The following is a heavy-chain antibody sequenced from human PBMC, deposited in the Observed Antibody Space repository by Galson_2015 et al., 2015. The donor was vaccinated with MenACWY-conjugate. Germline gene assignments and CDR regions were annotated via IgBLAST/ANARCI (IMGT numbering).Heavy chain of an antibody. CDR1: GFSFSTYA. CDR2: ISGSGDET. CDR3: ARAKEQWLSKTFDL. V-gene: IGHV3-23*01. Sequence: SLRLSCAASGFSFSTYAMTWVRQAPGKGLEWVSLISGSGDETYHADSVKGRFTISRDNSKNTLYLQMDSLRAEDTAMYFCARAKEQWLSKTFDLWGQGTMVTVSS. J-gene: IGHJ3*01. D-gene: IGHD6-19*01.